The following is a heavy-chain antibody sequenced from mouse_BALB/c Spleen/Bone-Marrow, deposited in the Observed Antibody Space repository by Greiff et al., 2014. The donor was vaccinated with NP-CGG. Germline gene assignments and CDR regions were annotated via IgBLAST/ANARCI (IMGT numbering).Heavy chain of an antibody. J-gene: IGHJ2*01. V-gene: IGHV1-80*01. Sequence: ESGAELVRPGSSVKISCKASGYAFSSYWMNWVRQRPGQGLEWIGQIYPGDGDTNYNGRFKGKATLTADKSSSTAYKQLSSLTSEDSAVYFCARVRNWADYWGQGTTLTVSS. CDR3: ARVRNWADY. CDR2: IYPGDGDT. D-gene: IGHD4-1*01. CDR1: GYAFSSYW.